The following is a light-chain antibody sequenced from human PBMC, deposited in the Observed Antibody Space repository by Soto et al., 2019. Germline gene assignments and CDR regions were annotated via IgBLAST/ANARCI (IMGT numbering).Light chain of an antibody. CDR1: QSVSSN. V-gene: IGKV3-15*01. CDR2: GAS. Sequence: EIVMTQSPATLSASPGERATFSCRGRQSVSSNVAWYQQKPCQAPRLLIYGASIRATAIPARFSGSGSGTESTLTISSLASEDCAVCYCQHYSNWPPCTVGQGTKVDSK. CDR3: QHYSNWPPCT. J-gene: IGKJ1*01.